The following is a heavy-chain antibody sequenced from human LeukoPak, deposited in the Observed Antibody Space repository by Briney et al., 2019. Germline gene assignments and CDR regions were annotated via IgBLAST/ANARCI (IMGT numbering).Heavy chain of an antibody. CDR2: IYYSGST. J-gene: IGHJ6*02. CDR1: GGSISSGGYY. CDR3: ARDARFWAYGMDV. V-gene: IGHV4-31*03. Sequence: SETLSLTCTVSGGSISSGGYYWSWIRQHPGKGLEWIGYIYYSGSTYYNPSLKSRVTISVDTSKNQFSLKLSSVTAADTAVYYCARDARFWAYGMDVWGQGTTVTVSS. D-gene: IGHD3-3*01.